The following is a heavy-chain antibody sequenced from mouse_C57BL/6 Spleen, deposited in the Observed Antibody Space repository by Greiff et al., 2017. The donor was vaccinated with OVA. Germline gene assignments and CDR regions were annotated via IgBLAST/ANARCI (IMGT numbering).Heavy chain of an antibody. CDR3: ARDYYGSSYGY. Sequence: VQLKQSGPELVKPGASVKISCKASGYSFTGYYMNWVKQSPEKSLEWIGEINPSTGGTTYNQKFKAKATLTVDKSSSTAYMQLKSLTAEDSAVDYCARDYYGSSYGYWGQGTTRTVSS. CDR2: INPSTGGT. D-gene: IGHD1-1*01. V-gene: IGHV1-42*01. J-gene: IGHJ2*01. CDR1: GYSFTGYY.